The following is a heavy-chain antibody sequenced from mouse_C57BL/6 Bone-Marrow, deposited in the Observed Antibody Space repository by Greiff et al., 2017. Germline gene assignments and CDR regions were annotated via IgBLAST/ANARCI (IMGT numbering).Heavy chain of an antibody. V-gene: IGHV14-4*01. CDR3: TPLLRSVLYAMDY. Sequence: EVQLQQSGAELVRPGASVTLSCTASGFNIKDDYMHWVKQRPEQGLEWIGWIDPENGDTEYASKFQGKATITADTSSNTAYLQLSSLTSEDTAVYYCTPLLRSVLYAMDYWGQGTSVTVSS. CDR2: IDPENGDT. J-gene: IGHJ4*01. CDR1: GFNIKDDY. D-gene: IGHD1-1*01.